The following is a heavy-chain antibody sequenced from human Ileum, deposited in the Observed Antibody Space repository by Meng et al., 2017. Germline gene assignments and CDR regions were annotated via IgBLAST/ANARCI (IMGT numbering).Heavy chain of an antibody. CDR1: GFTFENYA. D-gene: IGHD2-8*02. CDR2: ITGSGADT. Sequence: SLNISCAASGFTFENYAMSWVRLAPGKRLEWASVITGSGADTYYADSVNGRFTISRDNSKSTLYLQMNSLRAEDTAVYYCAKAPLSYCTGSRCYPLDSWGQGTLVTVSS. J-gene: IGHJ4*02. V-gene: IGHV3-23*01. CDR3: AKAPLSYCTGSRCYPLDS.